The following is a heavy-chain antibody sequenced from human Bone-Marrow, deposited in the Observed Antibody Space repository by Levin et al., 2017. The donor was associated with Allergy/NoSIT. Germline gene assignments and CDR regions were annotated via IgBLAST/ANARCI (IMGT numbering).Heavy chain of an antibody. CDR3: ARDLIPVDFAFDV. D-gene: IGHD3-16*01. V-gene: IGHV4-59*02. J-gene: IGHJ3*01. Sequence: SQTLSLTCTVSGVSVSDSYWSWIRQAPGKGLEWIAYISYTGSTYFNPSLKSRVFISRDTSKNQLSLNFNSVTAADTALYFCARDLIPVDFAFDVWGPGTMLTVSS. CDR1: GVSVSDSY. CDR2: ISYTGST.